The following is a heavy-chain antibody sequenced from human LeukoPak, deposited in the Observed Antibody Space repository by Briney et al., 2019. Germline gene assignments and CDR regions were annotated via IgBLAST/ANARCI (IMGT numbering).Heavy chain of an antibody. V-gene: IGHV1-2*02. J-gene: IGHJ4*02. CDR1: GYTFTGYY. CDR3: ARDGPYSSGITTEYYFDY. D-gene: IGHD6-19*01. CDR2: INPSSGGT. Sequence: ASVKVSCKASGYTFTGYYMHWVRQAPGQGLEWMGWINPSSGGTNHAQKFQGRVTMTRDTSISTAYMELSRLRSDDTAVYYCARDGPYSSGITTEYYFDYWGQGTLVTVSS.